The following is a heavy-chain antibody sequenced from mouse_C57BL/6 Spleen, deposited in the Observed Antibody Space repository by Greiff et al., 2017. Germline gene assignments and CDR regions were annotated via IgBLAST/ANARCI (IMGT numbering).Heavy chain of an antibody. J-gene: IGHJ1*03. D-gene: IGHD1-1*01. CDR1: GYTFTGYW. V-gene: IGHV1-9*01. CDR3: AGPYGSSPPYWDFGV. CDR2: ILPGSGST. Sequence: QVQLQQSGAELMKPGASVKLSCKASGYTFTGYWIEWVKQRPGHGLEWIGEILPGSGSTNYNEKFKGKATFTAETSSNTAYMQLSSLTTEGSAIYYGAGPYGSSPPYWDFGVWGTGTTVTVSS.